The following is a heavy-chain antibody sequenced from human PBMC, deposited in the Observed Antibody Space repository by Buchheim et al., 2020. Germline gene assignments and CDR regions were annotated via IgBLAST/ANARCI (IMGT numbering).Heavy chain of an antibody. V-gene: IGHV1-18*01. CDR3: ARAQTTVTTSGKSGYYYGMDV. Sequence: QVQLVQSGAEVKKPGASVKVSCKASGYTFTSYGISWVRQAPGQGLEWMGWISAYNGNTTYAQKLQGRVTMTTDTSTSTAYMELRSLRSDDTAVYYCARAQTTVTTSGKSGYYYGMDVWGQGTT. J-gene: IGHJ6*02. CDR1: GYTFTSYG. D-gene: IGHD4-11*01. CDR2: ISAYNGNT.